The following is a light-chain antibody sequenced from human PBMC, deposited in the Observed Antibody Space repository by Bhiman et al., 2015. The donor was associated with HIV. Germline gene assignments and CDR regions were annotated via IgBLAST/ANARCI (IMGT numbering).Light chain of an antibody. CDR3: SSYTTDSTVI. CDR1: SSNIGSNA. CDR2: TNN. Sequence: QPVLTQPPSASGTPGQRVTISCSGSSSNIGSNAVNWYQQLPGTAPKLLIYTNNQRPSGVPGRFSGSRSGSTASLTISGLQAEDEAEYYCSSYTTDSTVIFGGGTKLTVL. J-gene: IGLJ2*01. V-gene: IGLV1-44*01.